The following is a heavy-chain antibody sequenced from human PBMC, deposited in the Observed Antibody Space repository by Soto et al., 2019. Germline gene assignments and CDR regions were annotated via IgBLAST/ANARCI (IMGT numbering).Heavy chain of an antibody. D-gene: IGHD5-12*01. V-gene: IGHV2-5*02. J-gene: IGHJ4*02. CDR3: ARLASGVYDLDRLWEKFDS. CDR1: GFSLSTYGMG. CDR2: IYWDDDK. Sequence: QITVKESGLTLVKPTETLTLTCTFSGFSLSTYGMGVGWIRQPPGKALEWLALIYWDDDKRYSPSLRSRLTTTKDTPQNRVDLTMTTMDPVDTAKYFCARLASGVYDLDRLWEKFDSWGQGTLVTVSS.